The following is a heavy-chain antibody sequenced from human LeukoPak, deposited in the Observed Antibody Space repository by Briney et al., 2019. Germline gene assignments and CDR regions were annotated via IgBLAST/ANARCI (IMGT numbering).Heavy chain of an antibody. CDR1: GYTFTGYY. Sequence: ASVKVSCKASGYTFTGYYMHWVRQAPGQGLEWMGWINPNSGGTNYAQKFQGRVTMTRDTSISTAYMELSRLRSDDTAVYYCARRSTVRGVLDYWGQGTLVTVSS. J-gene: IGHJ4*02. CDR3: ARRSTVRGVLDY. D-gene: IGHD3-10*01. CDR2: INPNSGGT. V-gene: IGHV1-2*02.